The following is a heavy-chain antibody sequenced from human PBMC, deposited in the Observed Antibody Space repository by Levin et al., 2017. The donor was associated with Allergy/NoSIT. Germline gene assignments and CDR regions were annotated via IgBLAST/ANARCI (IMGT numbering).Heavy chain of an antibody. V-gene: IGHV3-23*01. CDR2: ISDTGAST. J-gene: IGHJ4*02. D-gene: IGHD1-26*01. Sequence: GGSLRLSCAASGFTFSSYAMSWVRQAPGKGLEWVSIISDTGASTYYADSVKGRFTISRDNSKNSLYVQMNSLRAGDTAVYYCAKGVSGSYRTPLDYWGQGTLVTVSS. CDR1: GFTFSSYA. CDR3: AKGVSGSYRTPLDY.